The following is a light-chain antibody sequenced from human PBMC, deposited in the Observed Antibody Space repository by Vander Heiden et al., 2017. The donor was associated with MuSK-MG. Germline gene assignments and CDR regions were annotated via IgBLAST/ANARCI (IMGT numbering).Light chain of an antibody. CDR2: AAS. Sequence: AIRLTQSPSSLSASAGDRVTITCRASQGISSYLAWYQQKPGKAPKLLIYAASTFQSWVPSRFRRRGSGTDFPLTIRCLQSEDFATYFCQQYYTYPFTFGGGTKVEIK. CDR1: QGISSY. J-gene: IGKJ4*01. CDR3: QQYYTYPFT. V-gene: IGKV1-8*01.